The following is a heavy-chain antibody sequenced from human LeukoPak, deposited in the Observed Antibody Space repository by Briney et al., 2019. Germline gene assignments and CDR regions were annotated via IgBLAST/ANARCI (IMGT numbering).Heavy chain of an antibody. CDR2: IYYSGST. CDR3: ARGVNGYSGYFGSRFTYYYYYMDV. CDR1: GGSISNKY. V-gene: IGHV4-59*12. D-gene: IGHD5-12*01. Sequence: PSETLSLTCTVSGGSISNKYWSWIRQPPGKGLEWIGYIYYSGSTNYNPSLKSRVTISVDTSKNQFSLKLSSVTAADTAVYYCARGVNGYSGYFGSRFTYYYYYMDVWGKGTTVTVSS. J-gene: IGHJ6*03.